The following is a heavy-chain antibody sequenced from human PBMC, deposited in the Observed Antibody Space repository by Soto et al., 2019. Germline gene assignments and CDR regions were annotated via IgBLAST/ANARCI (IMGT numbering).Heavy chain of an antibody. J-gene: IGHJ4*01. V-gene: IGHV5-51*01. CDR2: IYPHDSYT. CDR3: ARSYCLPNSCYNAYFDY. Sequence: GESLKISCKGSGFDFSRFWIGWVRQMPGQGLEWMGIIYPHDSYTSYSPSFLGHVTISVDKSDNTAYLQWNSLEASDTAMYFCARSYCLPNSCYNAYFDYWGRGTLVTVSS. CDR1: GFDFSRFW. D-gene: IGHD2-2*02.